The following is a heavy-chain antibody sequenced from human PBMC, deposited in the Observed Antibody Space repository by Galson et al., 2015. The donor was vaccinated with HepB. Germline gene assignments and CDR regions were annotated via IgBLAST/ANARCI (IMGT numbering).Heavy chain of an antibody. CDR3: ARDSAEWPKDMDV. D-gene: IGHD3-3*01. CDR1: GYTFTSYG. J-gene: IGHJ6*02. CDR2: ISAYNGNT. Sequence: SVKVSCKASGYTFTSYGISWVRQAPGQGLEWMGWISAYNGNTNYAQKFQGRVTMTTDTSTGTAYMELRSLRSDDTAVYYCARDSAEWPKDMDVWGQGTTVTVSS. V-gene: IGHV1-18*01.